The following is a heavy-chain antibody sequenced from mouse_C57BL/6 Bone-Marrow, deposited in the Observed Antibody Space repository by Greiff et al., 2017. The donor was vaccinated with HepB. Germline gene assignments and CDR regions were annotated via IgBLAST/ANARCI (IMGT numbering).Heavy chain of an antibody. Sequence: QVQLKESGAELARPGASVKLSCKASGYTFTSYGISWVKQRTGQGLEWIGEIYPRSGNTYYNEKFKGKATLTADKSSSTAYMELRSLTSEDSAVYFCAREERQLRLHYAMDYWGQGTSVTVAS. V-gene: IGHV1-81*01. CDR1: GYTFTSYG. J-gene: IGHJ4*01. CDR2: IYPRSGNT. D-gene: IGHD3-2*02. CDR3: AREERQLRLHYAMDY.